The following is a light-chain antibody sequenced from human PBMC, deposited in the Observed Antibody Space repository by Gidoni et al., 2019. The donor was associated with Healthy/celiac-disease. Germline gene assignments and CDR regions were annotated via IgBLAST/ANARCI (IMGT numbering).Light chain of an antibody. J-gene: IGKJ2*01. CDR3: QQSYSTPYT. CDR1: QSISAY. CDR2: AAS. V-gene: IGKV1-39*01. Sequence: DIQMTQSPSSLSASVGDRVTITCRASQSISAYLNWYQQKPGKAPKLLIYAASSLQSGVPSRFSGSGSGTEFTLTISSLQPEDFATYYCQQSYSTPYTFGQGTILEIK.